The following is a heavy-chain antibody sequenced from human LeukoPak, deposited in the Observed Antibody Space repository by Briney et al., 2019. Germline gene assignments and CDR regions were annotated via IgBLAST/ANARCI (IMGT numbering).Heavy chain of an antibody. CDR2: ISSSGSTT. Sequence: PGGSLRLSCAASGFTFSSYSMNWVRQAPGKGLGWVSYISSSGSTTYYADSVKGRFTISRDNSKNTLYLQMNSLRAEDTAVYYCAKMDSSGYYYEGGAFDIWGQGTMVTVSS. J-gene: IGHJ3*02. CDR1: GFTFSSYS. D-gene: IGHD3-22*01. CDR3: AKMDSSGYYYEGGAFDI. V-gene: IGHV3-23*01.